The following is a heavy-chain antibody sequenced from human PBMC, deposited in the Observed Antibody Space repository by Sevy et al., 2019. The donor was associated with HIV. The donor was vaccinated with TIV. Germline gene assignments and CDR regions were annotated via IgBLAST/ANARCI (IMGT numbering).Heavy chain of an antibody. V-gene: IGHV3-30*18. Sequence: GGSLRLSCAASGFTFSSYGMHWVRQAPGKGLEWVAVISYDGSNKYYADSVKGRFTISRDNSKNTLYLQMNSLRAEDTAVYYCAKSPPHVLRYFDWSGQRTLVTVSS. CDR2: ISYDGSNK. J-gene: IGHJ4*02. D-gene: IGHD3-9*01. CDR1: GFTFSSYG. CDR3: AKSPPHVLRYFDW.